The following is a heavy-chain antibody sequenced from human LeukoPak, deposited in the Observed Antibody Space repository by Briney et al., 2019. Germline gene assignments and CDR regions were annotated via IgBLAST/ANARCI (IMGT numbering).Heavy chain of an antibody. V-gene: IGHV3-30-3*01. CDR1: GFSFDTFS. CDR3: ARSNVPSKWWAYAMDV. J-gene: IGHJ6*02. Sequence: HAGGSLRLSCTAFGFSFDTFSMHWVRKIPGKGLEWVAVISNDESKIYYAGSVKGRFTISRDNSRSTLYLQMDSLRPDDTAVYYCARSNVPSKWWAYAMDVWGQGTMVTVSS. CDR2: ISNDESKI. D-gene: IGHD2-8*01.